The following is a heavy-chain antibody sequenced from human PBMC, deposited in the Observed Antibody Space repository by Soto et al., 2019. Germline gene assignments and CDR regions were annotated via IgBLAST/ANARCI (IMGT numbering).Heavy chain of an antibody. V-gene: IGHV3-11*01. D-gene: IGHD3-10*01. J-gene: IGHJ3*02. CDR2: ISGSGATI. Sequence: QVQLVESGGGLVKPGGSLRLSCAASGFTFSDYYMSWIRQAPGKGMEWISYISGSGATIYYADSVKGRFTISRDNAKNSVYRQMNSLRAEDMAVYFCAGSSGSCSAFVSWGQGTMVTVSS. CDR3: AGSSGSCSAFVS. CDR1: GFTFSDYY.